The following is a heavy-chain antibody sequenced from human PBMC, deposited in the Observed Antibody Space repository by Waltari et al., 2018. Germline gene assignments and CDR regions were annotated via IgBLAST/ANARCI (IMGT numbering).Heavy chain of an antibody. J-gene: IGHJ4*02. D-gene: IGHD5-12*01. CDR1: GGSISSYY. CDR2: IYYSGST. Sequence: QVQLQESGPGLVKPSETLSLTCTVSGGSISSYYWSWIRQPPGKGLEWIGYIYYSGSTNYNPSLKSRVTISVDTSKNQFSLKLSSVTAADTAVYYCACTGTGGYDVGLDYWGQGTLVTVSS. CDR3: ACTGTGGYDVGLDY. V-gene: IGHV4-59*01.